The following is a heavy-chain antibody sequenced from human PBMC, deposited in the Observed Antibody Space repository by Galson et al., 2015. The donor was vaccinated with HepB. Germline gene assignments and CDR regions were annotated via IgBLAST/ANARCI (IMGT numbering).Heavy chain of an antibody. D-gene: IGHD2-15*01. CDR3: VKDPYCSGGSCYSGGPDFDY. CDR1: GFTFSSYA. CDR2: ISGNGGST. Sequence: SLRLSCAASGFTFSSYAMHWVRQAPGKGLEYVSAISGNGGSTYYADSVKGRFTISRDNSKNTLYLQMSSLRAEDTAVYYCVKDPYCSGGSCYSGGPDFDYWGQGTLVTVSS. J-gene: IGHJ4*02. V-gene: IGHV3-64D*06.